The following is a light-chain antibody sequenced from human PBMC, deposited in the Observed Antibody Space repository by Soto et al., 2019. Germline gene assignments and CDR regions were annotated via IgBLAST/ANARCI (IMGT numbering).Light chain of an antibody. CDR3: QQYTGYSQWT. CDR1: QDISTY. V-gene: IGKV1-9*01. J-gene: IGKJ1*01. CDR2: DAS. Sequence: DIHLAQSPSFLSASVGDRVTVTCRASQDISTYLAWFQQKPGQAPKLLIYDASTLESGVPSRFSGSGSGTDFSLTISSLQPVDFATYYCQQYTGYSQWTFGQGTKVDIK.